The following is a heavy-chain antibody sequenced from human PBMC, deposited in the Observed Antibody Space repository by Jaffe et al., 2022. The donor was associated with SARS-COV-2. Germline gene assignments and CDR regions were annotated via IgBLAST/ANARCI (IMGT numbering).Heavy chain of an antibody. CDR1: GFTFSSYA. V-gene: IGHV3-30-3*01. J-gene: IGHJ4*02. CDR3: ARDEDNYYDSSGYYDY. D-gene: IGHD3-22*01. Sequence: QVQLVESGGGVVQPGRSLRLSCAASGFTFSSYAMHWVRQAPGKGLEWVAVISYDGSNKYYADSVKGRFTISRDNSKNTLYLQMNSLRAEDTAVYYCARDEDNYYDSSGYYDYWGQGTLVTVSS. CDR2: ISYDGSNK.